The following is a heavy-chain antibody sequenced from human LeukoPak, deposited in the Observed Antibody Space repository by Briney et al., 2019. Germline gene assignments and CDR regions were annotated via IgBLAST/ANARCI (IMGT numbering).Heavy chain of an antibody. CDR2: INRDGSEK. D-gene: IGHD5-24*01. J-gene: IGHJ4*02. Sequence: GGSLRLSCTGSGFIFSNFWMGWARQGPGKGLQWVASINRDGSEKHPVDSVKGRFTISRDSAKNSVYLQMNGLTVEDTAVYYCVRDVDIWGQGTLVTVSS. V-gene: IGHV3-7*01. CDR3: VRDVDI. CDR1: GFIFSNFW.